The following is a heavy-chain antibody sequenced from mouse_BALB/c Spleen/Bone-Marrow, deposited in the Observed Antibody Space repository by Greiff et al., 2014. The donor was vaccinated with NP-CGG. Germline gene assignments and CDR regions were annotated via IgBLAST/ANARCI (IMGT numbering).Heavy chain of an antibody. CDR2: ILPGSGST. Sequence: QVQLQQPGAELMKPGASVKISCKATGYTFSSYWIEWVKQRPGHGLEWIGEILPGSGSTNYNEKFKGKATFTADTSSSTAYMQLSGLTSEDSAVYYCARGYAMDYWGQGTSVTVSS. CDR1: GYTFSSYW. J-gene: IGHJ4*01. CDR3: ARGYAMDY. V-gene: IGHV1-9*01.